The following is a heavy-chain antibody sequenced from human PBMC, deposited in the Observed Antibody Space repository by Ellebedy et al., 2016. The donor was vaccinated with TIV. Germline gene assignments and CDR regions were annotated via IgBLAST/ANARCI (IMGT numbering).Heavy chain of an antibody. D-gene: IGHD3-16*01. V-gene: IGHV3-7*01. CDR2: IKQGGSEI. CDR1: GFTFSNYC. Sequence: PGGSLRLSCAASGFTFSNYCMSWVRQAPGKGLEWVANIKQGGSEIHYADSVKGRFTISRDNAKSSLYLQMNSLRAEETAVYYCAREAISYATSGYYFDYWGQGTLVTVSS. J-gene: IGHJ4*02. CDR3: AREAISYATSGYYFDY.